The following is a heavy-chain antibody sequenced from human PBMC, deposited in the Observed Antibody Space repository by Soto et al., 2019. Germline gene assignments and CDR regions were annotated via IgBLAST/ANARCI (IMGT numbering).Heavy chain of an antibody. D-gene: IGHD2-2*01. Sequence: ASVKVSCKASGYTFTSYDINWVRQATGQGLEWMGWMNPNSGNTGYAQKFQGRVTMTRNTSISTAYMELSSLRSEDTAVYYCPRGPSLYCSSTSCPPGWFDPWGQGTLVTVSS. V-gene: IGHV1-8*01. CDR1: GYTFTSYD. CDR3: PRGPSLYCSSTSCPPGWFDP. CDR2: MNPNSGNT. J-gene: IGHJ5*01.